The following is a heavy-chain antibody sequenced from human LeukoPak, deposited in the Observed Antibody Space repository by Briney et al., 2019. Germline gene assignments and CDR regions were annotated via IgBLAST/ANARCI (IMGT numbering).Heavy chain of an antibody. CDR2: IIPIFGTA. CDR1: VGTFSTYT. J-gene: IGHJ4*02. D-gene: IGHD1-1*01. V-gene: IGHV1-69*13. Sequence: SVRVSCTASVGTFSTYTLSWVRQAPGQGPEWMGGIIPIFGTANYADKFQGRVTITADESTSTVYLELSSLTSEDTAVYYCATLERRDHWGQGTLVTVSS. CDR3: ATLERRDH.